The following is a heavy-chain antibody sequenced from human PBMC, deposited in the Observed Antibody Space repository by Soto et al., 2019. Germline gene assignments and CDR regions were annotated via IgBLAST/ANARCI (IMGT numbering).Heavy chain of an antibody. D-gene: IGHD3-22*01. V-gene: IGHV4-39*01. CDR2: VYYTGGA. Sequence: SETLSLTCDISGGLIDNSHSFWGWVRHPPGKGLEFIGSVYYTGGAYYNPSLKSRVTVSVDTSKNQLSLRVNSVTAADSAVYYCLRVVEAASRHTEFDSWGQGILVTVSS. CDR1: GGLIDNSHSF. CDR3: LRVVEAASRHTEFDS. J-gene: IGHJ4*02.